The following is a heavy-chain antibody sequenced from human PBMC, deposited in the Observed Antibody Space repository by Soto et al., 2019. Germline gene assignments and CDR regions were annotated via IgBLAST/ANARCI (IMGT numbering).Heavy chain of an antibody. CDR2: IKIKTHGGTT. CDR1: GFTFSNAW. CDR3: TKGRTKLDP. J-gene: IGHJ5*02. V-gene: IGHV3-15*01. D-gene: IGHD2-8*01. Sequence: PGGSLRLSVAASGFTFSNAWMSWCRQAPGKGLEWVGRIKIKTHGGTTDYAAPVKGRFTISRDDSKNTLYLQMNSLKTEDTSVYYCTKGRTKLDPWGQGTLVTVSS.